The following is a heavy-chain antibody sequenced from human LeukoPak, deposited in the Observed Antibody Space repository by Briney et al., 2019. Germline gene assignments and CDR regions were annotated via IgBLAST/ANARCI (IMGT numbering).Heavy chain of an antibody. Sequence: PGGSLRLSCAASGFTFNIYWMSWVRQAPGKGLEWVANINQDGSEKYYVDSVKGRFTISRDNAKNSLYLQMNSLRAEDTAVYYCARGVTGGWYGDFQHWGQGTLVTVSS. CDR2: INQDGSEK. CDR1: GFTFNIYW. J-gene: IGHJ1*01. CDR3: ARGVTGGWYGDFQH. D-gene: IGHD6-19*01. V-gene: IGHV3-7*05.